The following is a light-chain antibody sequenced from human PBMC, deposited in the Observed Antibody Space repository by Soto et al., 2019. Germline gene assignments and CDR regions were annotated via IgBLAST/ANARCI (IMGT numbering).Light chain of an antibody. Sequence: VMTQSPATLSVSPGARATLSCRASHSLSNNVAWYQQKPGQAPRVVIYAASMRAPGIPARFSGRGSGTEFSLTISSRQYADFALYYCQHYNDWPPWTFGQGTKVEI. CDR2: AAS. V-gene: IGKV3-15*01. J-gene: IGKJ1*01. CDR1: HSLSNN. CDR3: QHYNDWPPWT.